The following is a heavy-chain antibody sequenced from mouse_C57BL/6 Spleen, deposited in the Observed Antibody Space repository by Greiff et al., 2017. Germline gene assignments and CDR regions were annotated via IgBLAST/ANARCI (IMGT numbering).Heavy chain of an antibody. CDR2: ISSGSSTI. D-gene: IGHD1-1*01. J-gene: IGHJ3*01. V-gene: IGHV5-17*01. Sequence: EVNLVESGGGLVKPGGSLKLSCAASGFTFSDYGMHWVRQAPEKGLEWVAYISSGSSTIYYADTVKGRFTISRDNAKDTLFLQMTSLRSEDTAMYYCERQGTTVEAWFAYWGQGTLVTVSA. CDR1: GFTFSDYG. CDR3: ERQGTTVEAWFAY.